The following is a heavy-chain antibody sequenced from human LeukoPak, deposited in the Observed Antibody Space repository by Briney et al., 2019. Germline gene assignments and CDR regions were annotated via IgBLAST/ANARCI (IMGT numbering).Heavy chain of an antibody. D-gene: IGHD5-24*01. CDR3: VRADGRDGYRGLVDY. V-gene: IGHV4-34*01. CDR2: INHSGST. CDR1: GGSLSGYI. J-gene: IGHJ4*02. Sequence: SETLSLTCAVYGGSLSGYIWSWLRQPPGKGVEWIGKINHSGSTDYNPSLKSRVTMSVDTSRNQFSLKLNSVTAADAAVYYCVRADGRDGYRGLVDYWGQGTLVTVSA.